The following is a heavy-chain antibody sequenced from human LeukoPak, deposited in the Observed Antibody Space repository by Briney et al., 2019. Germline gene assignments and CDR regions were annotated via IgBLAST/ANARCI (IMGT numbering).Heavy chain of an antibody. J-gene: IGHJ4*02. CDR1: GFTFSSYG. CDR2: ISYDGSNK. Sequence: GGSLRLSCAASGFTFSSYGMHWVRQAPGKGLEWVAVISYDGSNKYYADSVKGRFTISRDNSKNTLYLQMNSLRAEDTAVYYCAKDGMEVVITDTDFDYWGQGTLVTVSS. V-gene: IGHV3-30*18. D-gene: IGHD3-22*01. CDR3: AKDGMEVVITDTDFDY.